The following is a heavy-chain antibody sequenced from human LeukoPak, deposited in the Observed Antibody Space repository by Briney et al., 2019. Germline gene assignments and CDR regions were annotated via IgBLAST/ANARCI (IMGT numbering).Heavy chain of an antibody. J-gene: IGHJ6*03. CDR2: IEYDGSTK. CDR3: ARDSASITRYMDV. CDR1: GFTFSSHA. V-gene: IGHV3-30*04. Sequence: PGGSLRLSCAVSGFTFSSHAMHWVRQAPGKGLEWVAVIEYDGSTKYSIESVKGRFTISRDNSKNTLYLQVNSLRVEDTAVYYCARDSASITRYMDVWGKGTTVTVSS. D-gene: IGHD2-2*02.